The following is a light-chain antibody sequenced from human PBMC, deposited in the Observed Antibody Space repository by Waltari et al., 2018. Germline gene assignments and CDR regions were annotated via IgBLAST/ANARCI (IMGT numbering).Light chain of an antibody. CDR1: ESVDDL. CDR3: QQYRMTPVT. Sequence: EVLLTHSPGTLSLSPGDRATLSCRASESVDDLLAWYQQKPGQAPRLLIHDASTRATGIPDRFSGSGSGTDFTLTISRLEAGDFALYYCQQYRMTPVTFGQGTKEEIK. J-gene: IGKJ2*01. V-gene: IGKV3-20*01. CDR2: DAS.